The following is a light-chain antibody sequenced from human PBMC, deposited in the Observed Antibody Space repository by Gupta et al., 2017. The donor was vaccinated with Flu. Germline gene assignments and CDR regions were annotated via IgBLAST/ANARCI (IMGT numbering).Light chain of an antibody. J-gene: IGKJ1*01. CDR3: MQGAHWPWA. CDR2: LVS. CDR1: QSLVYSDGNTV. V-gene: IGKV2-30*01. Sequence: DVVMTQSPLSLPVALGQPASISCRSSQSLVYSDGNTVLHWFQQRPGQSPRRLIYLVSHRDSGVPDRFSGSGSDTDFTLKISMVDAEDVGVYFCMQGAHWPWAFGQGTKVEIK.